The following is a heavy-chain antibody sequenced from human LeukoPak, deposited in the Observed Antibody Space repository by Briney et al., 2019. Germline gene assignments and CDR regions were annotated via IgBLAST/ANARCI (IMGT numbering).Heavy chain of an antibody. Sequence: GGSLRLSCVVSGFTFTSHGMHWIRQAPGKGLEWVAFIQHDGGNKYHADSVKGRVTISRDNSKNKLYLEMNSLRVEDTALYYCANGSTSSGYFSYFDYWGQGTPVTVSS. J-gene: IGHJ4*02. CDR3: ANGSTSSGYFSYFDY. CDR1: GFTFTSHG. V-gene: IGHV3-30*02. CDR2: IQHDGGNK. D-gene: IGHD3-22*01.